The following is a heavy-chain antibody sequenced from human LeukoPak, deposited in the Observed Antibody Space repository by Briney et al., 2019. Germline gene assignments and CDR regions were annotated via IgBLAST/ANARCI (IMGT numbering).Heavy chain of an antibody. J-gene: IGHJ4*02. V-gene: IGHV1-3*03. CDR3: ARAYCSGGSCSVRLDY. D-gene: IGHD2-15*01. CDR1: GYTFTSYA. CDR2: INAGNGNT. Sequence: ASVKVSCKASGYTFTSYAMHWVRQAPGQRLEWMGWINAGNGNTKYSQEFQGRVTITRDTSASTAYMELSSLRSEDMAVYYCARAYCSGGSCSVRLDYWGQGTLVTVSS.